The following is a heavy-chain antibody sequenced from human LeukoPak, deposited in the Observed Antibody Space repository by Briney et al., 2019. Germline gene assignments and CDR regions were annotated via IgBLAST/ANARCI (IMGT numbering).Heavy chain of an antibody. V-gene: IGHV3-30*02. D-gene: IGHD3-3*01. J-gene: IGHJ3*02. CDR2: IRYDGSNK. CDR1: GFTFSSYG. Sequence: GGSLRHSCAASGFTFSSYGRHWVRQAPGKGLEWVAFIRYDGSNKYYADSVKGRFTISRDNSKNTLYLQMNSLRAEETAVYYHANSFWPPGNAALDIWWEETKVTVSS. CDR3: ANSFWPPGNAALDI.